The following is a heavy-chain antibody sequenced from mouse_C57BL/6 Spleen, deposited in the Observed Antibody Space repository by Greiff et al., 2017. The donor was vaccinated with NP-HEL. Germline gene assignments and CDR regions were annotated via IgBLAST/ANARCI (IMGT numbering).Heavy chain of an antibody. CDR2: IDPENGAT. CDR3: TTQLRLGFAY. V-gene: IGHV14-4*01. J-gene: IGHJ3*01. D-gene: IGHD3-2*02. CDR1: GFNIKDDY. Sequence: VQLQQSGAELVRPGASVKLSCTASGFNIKDDYMHWVKQRPEQGLEWIGWIDPENGATEYASKFQGKAPITADTSSNTAYLQLSSLTSEDTAFYYCTTQLRLGFAYWGQGTLVTVSA.